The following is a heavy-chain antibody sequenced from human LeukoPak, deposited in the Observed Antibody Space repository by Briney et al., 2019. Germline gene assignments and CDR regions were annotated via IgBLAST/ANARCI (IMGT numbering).Heavy chain of an antibody. CDR3: ATDPASMVATGY. CDR1: GYTLTELS. D-gene: IGHD5-12*01. V-gene: IGHV1-24*01. Sequence: ASVKVSCKVSGYTLTELSMHWLRQAPGKGLEWMGGFDPEDGETIYAQKFQGRVTMTEDTSTDTAYMELSSLRSEDTAVYYCATDPASMVATGYWGQGTLVTVSS. J-gene: IGHJ4*02. CDR2: FDPEDGET.